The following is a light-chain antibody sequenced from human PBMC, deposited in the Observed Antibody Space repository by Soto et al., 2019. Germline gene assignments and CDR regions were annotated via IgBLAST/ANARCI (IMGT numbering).Light chain of an antibody. CDR1: NSNIGSNT. Sequence: QSVLTQPTSASGTPGQRVTISCSGSNSNIGSNTVSWYQQLPGTAPKLIMYGNNQRPSGVPDRFSGSKPGTSASLAISGLQSEDEADYYCAAWDDSLSGVVFGGGTKVTVL. CDR2: GNN. J-gene: IGLJ2*01. V-gene: IGLV1-44*01. CDR3: AAWDDSLSGVV.